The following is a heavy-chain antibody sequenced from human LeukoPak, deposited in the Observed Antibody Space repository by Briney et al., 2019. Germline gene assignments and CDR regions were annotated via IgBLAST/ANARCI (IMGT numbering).Heavy chain of an antibody. CDR2: IKGTTAGGTT. D-gene: IGHD3-9*01. Sequence: GGSLRLSCAASGFTFSSYSMDWVRQAPGKGLEWVGRIKGTTAGGTTDYAAPVKSRFSITRDDSKYILYLHMNSLKTEDTAVYYCTTMLYYDILTGYLGRDYWGQGSLLTVSS. V-gene: IGHV3-15*07. CDR3: TTMLYYDILTGYLGRDY. CDR1: GFTFSSYS. J-gene: IGHJ4*02.